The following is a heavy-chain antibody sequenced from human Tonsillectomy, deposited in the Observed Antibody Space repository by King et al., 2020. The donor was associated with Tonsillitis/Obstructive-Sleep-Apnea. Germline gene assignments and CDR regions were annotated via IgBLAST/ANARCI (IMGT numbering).Heavy chain of an antibody. Sequence: VQLVESGGGLVKPGGSLRLSCAASGFTFSDYYMNWIRQAPGKGLEWVSYISSSSSYTNYADSVKGRFTISRDNAKNSLYLQMNSLRAEDTAVYYCARDQAGYCSGGSCYYYYAMDVWGQGTTVTVSS. J-gene: IGHJ6*02. D-gene: IGHD2-15*01. CDR1: GFTFSDYY. CDR3: ARDQAGYCSGGSCYYYYAMDV. V-gene: IGHV3-11*06. CDR2: ISSSSSYT.